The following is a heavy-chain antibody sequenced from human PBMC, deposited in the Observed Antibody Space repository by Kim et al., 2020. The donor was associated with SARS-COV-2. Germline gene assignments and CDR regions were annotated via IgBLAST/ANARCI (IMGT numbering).Heavy chain of an antibody. J-gene: IGHJ6*02. CDR1: GYTFTSYG. CDR2: ISAYNGNT. D-gene: IGHD3-16*01. V-gene: IGHV1-18*01. Sequence: ASVKVSCKASGYTFTSYGISWVRQAPGQGLEWMGWISAYNGNTNYAQKLQGRVTMTTDTSTSTAYMELRSLRSDDTAVYYCARDQRAITDYYYGMDVWGQGTTVTVSS. CDR3: ARDQRAITDYYYGMDV.